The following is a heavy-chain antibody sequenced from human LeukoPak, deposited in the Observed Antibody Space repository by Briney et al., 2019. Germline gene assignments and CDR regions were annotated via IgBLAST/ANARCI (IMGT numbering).Heavy chain of an antibody. CDR3: ARVWGDYYDSSGYPDY. CDR1: GYTFTSYA. D-gene: IGHD3-22*01. V-gene: IGHV1-3*01. Sequence: GASVKVSCKASGYTFTSYAMHWVRQAPGQRLEWMGWINAGNGNTKYSQKFQGRVTITRDTSASTAYMELSSLRSDDTAVYYCARVWGDYYDSSGYPDYWGQGTLVTVSS. CDR2: INAGNGNT. J-gene: IGHJ4*02.